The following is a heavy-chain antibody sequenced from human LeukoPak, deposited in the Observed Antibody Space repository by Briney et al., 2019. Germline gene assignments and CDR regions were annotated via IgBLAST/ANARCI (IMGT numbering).Heavy chain of an antibody. CDR2: INPNSGGT. J-gene: IGHJ4*02. D-gene: IGHD4-23*01. CDR3: AREAISDAAHEEWILRWPHYFDY. CDR1: GYTFTGYY. Sequence: GASVKVSCKASGYTFTGYYMHWVRQAPGQGLEWMGWINPNSGGTNYAQKFQGRVTMTRDTSISTAYMELSSLRSEDMAVYYCAREAISDAAHEEWILRWPHYFDYWGQGTLVTVSS. V-gene: IGHV1-2*02.